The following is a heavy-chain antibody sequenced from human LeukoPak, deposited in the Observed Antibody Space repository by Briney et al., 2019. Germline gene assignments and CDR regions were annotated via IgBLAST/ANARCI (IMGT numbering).Heavy chain of an antibody. CDR1: GYTFTSYD. D-gene: IGHD3/OR15-3a*01. CDR3: ATSSGLTTHDAFDI. Sequence: ASVKVSCKAPGYTFTSYDINWVRQASGQGLEWMGWMNPDTEITDYAQKFQGRVTMTRDTSINTAYMELSGLTSEDTAVYFCATSSGLTTHDAFDIWGQGTKVTVSS. J-gene: IGHJ3*02. V-gene: IGHV1-8*01. CDR2: MNPDTEIT.